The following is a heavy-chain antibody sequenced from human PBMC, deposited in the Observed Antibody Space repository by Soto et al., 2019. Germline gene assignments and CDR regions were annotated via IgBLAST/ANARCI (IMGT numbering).Heavy chain of an antibody. J-gene: IGHJ4*02. V-gene: IGHV4-59*01. D-gene: IGHD4-17*01. CDR2: IYYSGST. Sequence: TSETLSLTCTVSGGSISSYYWSWIRQPPGKGLEWIGYIYYSGSTNYNPSLKSRVTISVDTSKNQFSLKLSSVTAADTAVYYCARGFTVTTRRNSYFDYWGQGTLVTVSS. CDR1: GGSISSYY. CDR3: ARGFTVTTRRNSYFDY.